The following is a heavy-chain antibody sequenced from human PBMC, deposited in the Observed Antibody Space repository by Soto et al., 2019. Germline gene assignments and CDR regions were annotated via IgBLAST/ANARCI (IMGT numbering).Heavy chain of an antibody. CDR2: IIPIFGTA. V-gene: IGHV1-69*13. J-gene: IGHJ4*02. D-gene: IGHD3-22*01. CDR3: AAVGGFGYYYDSGGYYCLLL. CDR1: GGTFSSYA. Sequence: SVKVSCKTSGGTFSSYAINWVRQSPGQGLEWMGGIIPIFGTANYAQKFQGRVTITADESTSTAYMELSSLRSEDTAVYYCAAVGGFGYYYDSGGYYCLLLWGQGALVNVSS.